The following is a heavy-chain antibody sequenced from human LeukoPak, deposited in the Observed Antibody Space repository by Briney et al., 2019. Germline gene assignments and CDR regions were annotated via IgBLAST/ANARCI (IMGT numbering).Heavy chain of an antibody. J-gene: IGHJ4*02. CDR3: AKAGEFGGVAVAEGGYFDY. V-gene: IGHV3-23*01. D-gene: IGHD6-19*01. CDR2: ISGSGGST. Sequence: QPGGSLRLSCAASGFTFSSYAMSWVRQAPGKGLEWVSAISGSGGSTYYADSVKGRFTISRDNSKNTLYLQMNSLRAEDTALYYCAKAGEFGGVAVAEGGYFDYWGQGTLVTVSS. CDR1: GFTFSSYA.